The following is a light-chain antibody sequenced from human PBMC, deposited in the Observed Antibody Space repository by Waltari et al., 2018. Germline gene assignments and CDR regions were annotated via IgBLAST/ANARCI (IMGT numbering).Light chain of an antibody. J-gene: IGKJ2*02. CDR3: QQYLRAPRT. CDR2: WAP. Sequence: DIVMTQSPDSLAVSLGERATINCKSSQSLLYDIDNKDYFAWYQQKPGQPPKLLLHWAPTRESGVPDRFSGSGSGTDFTLTISSLQADDVAVYYCQQYLRAPRTFAQGTGLEIK. V-gene: IGKV4-1*01. CDR1: QSLLYDIDNKDY.